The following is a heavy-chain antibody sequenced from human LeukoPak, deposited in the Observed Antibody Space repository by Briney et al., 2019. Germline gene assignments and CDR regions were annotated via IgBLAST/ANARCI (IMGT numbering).Heavy chain of an antibody. CDR1: GDSVSSNSAA. D-gene: IGHD3-16*01. Sequence: SQTLSLTCAISGDSVSSNSAAWNWIRQSPSRGLEWLGRTYYRSKWYNDYAVSVKSRITINPDTSKNQFSLQLNSVTPEDTAVYSGARDKLPNRFLGVFPPPFDIWGQGTMVTVSS. J-gene: IGHJ3*02. CDR3: ARDKLPNRFLGVFPPPFDI. V-gene: IGHV6-1*01. CDR2: TYYRSKWYN.